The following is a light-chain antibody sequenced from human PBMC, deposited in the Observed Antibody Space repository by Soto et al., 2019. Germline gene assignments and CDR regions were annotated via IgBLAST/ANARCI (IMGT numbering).Light chain of an antibody. J-gene: IGLJ2*01. Sequence: QSALTQPRSVSGSPGQSVTISCTGTSSDVGAYNCVSWYQQHPGKAPKLMIYDVSKRPSGVPDRFSGSKSGNTASLTISGLQAEDGADYYCCSYAGSNTHVVFGGGTKLTVL. V-gene: IGLV2-11*01. CDR2: DVS. CDR3: CSYAGSNTHVV. CDR1: SSDVGAYNC.